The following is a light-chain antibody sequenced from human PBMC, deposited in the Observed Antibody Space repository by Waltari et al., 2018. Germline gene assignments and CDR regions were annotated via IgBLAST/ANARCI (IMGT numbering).Light chain of an antibody. CDR1: SSDVGGYKY. CDR3: RSYTSSSTHVV. CDR2: EVT. Sequence: QSALTQPASVSGSPGQSITISCTGTSSDVGGYKYVSWYQQRPGKAPKLIIYEVTYRPSVVSDRFPGSKSGNTASLTSSGLQAEDEADYYCRSYTSSSTHVVFGGGTKLTVL. V-gene: IGLV2-14*01. J-gene: IGLJ2*01.